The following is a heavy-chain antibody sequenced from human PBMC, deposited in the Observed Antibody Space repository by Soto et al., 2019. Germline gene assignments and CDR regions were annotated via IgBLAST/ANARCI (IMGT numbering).Heavy chain of an antibody. CDR3: ARHENGGWSKLYY. CDR1: GGSISSSSYY. D-gene: IGHD6-19*01. V-gene: IGHV4-39*01. J-gene: IGHJ4*02. CDR2: IYYSGST. Sequence: NPSETLSLTCTVSGGSISSSSYYWGWIRQPPGKGLEWIGSIYYSGSTYYNPSLKSRVTISVDTSKNQFSLKLSSVTAADTAVYYCARHENGGWSKLYYWGQGTLVTVSS.